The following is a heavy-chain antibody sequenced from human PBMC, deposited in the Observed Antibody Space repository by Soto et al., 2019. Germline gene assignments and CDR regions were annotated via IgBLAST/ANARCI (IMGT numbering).Heavy chain of an antibody. J-gene: IGHJ4*02. Sequence: EVQLAESGGGLIQPGRSLRLSCASSGFRFEDFAMHWVRQGPGKGLEWVASISWNSGTIGHADSVKGRFVISRDNAKNRLYLQMSSLRPADTAFYYCVKDIGPFSNGQRGFDSWGQGTLVTVS. CDR3: VKDIGPFSNGQRGFDS. D-gene: IGHD5-18*01. V-gene: IGHV3-9*01. CDR1: GFRFEDFA. CDR2: ISWNSGTI.